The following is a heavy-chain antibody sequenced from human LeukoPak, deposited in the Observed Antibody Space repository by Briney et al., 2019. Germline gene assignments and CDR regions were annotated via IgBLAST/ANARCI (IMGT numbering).Heavy chain of an antibody. CDR1: GYTFTSYA. CDR2: INAGNGNT. J-gene: IGHJ6*02. D-gene: IGHD3-3*01. V-gene: IGHV1-3*01. CDR3: ARAKFFGVVIYYYYGMDV. Sequence: ASVKVSCKASGYTFTSYAMHWVRQAPGQRLEWMGWINAGNGNTKYSQKFQGRVTITRDTSASTAYMELSSLRSEDTAVYYCARAKFFGVVIYYYYGMDVWGQGTTVTVSS.